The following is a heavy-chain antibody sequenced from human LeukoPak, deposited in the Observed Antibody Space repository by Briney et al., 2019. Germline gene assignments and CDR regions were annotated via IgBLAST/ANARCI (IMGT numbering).Heavy chain of an antibody. V-gene: IGHV4-59*01. D-gene: IGHD1-26*01. CDR1: GGSISSYY. J-gene: IGHJ4*02. Sequence: PSETLSLTCTVSGGSISSYYCSWIRQPPGKGLEWIGYIYYSGSTNYNPSLKSRVTISVDTSKNQFSLKLSSVTAADTAVYYCARVEEGAPGYWGQGTLVTVSS. CDR2: IYYSGST. CDR3: ARVEEGAPGY.